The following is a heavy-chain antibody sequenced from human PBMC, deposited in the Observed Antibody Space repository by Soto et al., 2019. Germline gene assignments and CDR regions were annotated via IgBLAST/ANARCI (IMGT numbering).Heavy chain of an antibody. V-gene: IGHV3-66*01. CDR3: ARRRGQQQLADAFDI. Sequence: PGGSLRLSCAASGFTVSSNYMSWVRQAPGKGLEWVSVIYSGGSTYYADSVKGRFTISRDNSKNTLYLQMNSLRAEDTAVYYCARRRGQQQLADAFDIWGQGTMVTVSS. CDR2: IYSGGST. D-gene: IGHD6-13*01. CDR1: GFTVSSNY. J-gene: IGHJ3*02.